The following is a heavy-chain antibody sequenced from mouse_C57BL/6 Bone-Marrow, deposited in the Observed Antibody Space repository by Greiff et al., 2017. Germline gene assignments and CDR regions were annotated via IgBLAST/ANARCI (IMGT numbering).Heavy chain of an antibody. D-gene: IGHD1-1*01. V-gene: IGHV1-76*01. J-gene: IGHJ3*01. CDR3: ARERAIYYYGSSYLSWFAY. Sequence: QVHVKQSGAELVRPGASVKLSCKASGYTFTDYYINWVKQRPGQGLEWIARIYPGSGNTYYNEKFKGKATLTAEKSSSTAYMQLSSLTSEDSAVYFCARERAIYYYGSSYLSWFAYWGQGTLVTVSA. CDR1: GYTFTDYY. CDR2: IYPGSGNT.